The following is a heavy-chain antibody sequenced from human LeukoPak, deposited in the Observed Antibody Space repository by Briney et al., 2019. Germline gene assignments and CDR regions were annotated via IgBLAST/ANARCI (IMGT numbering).Heavy chain of an antibody. D-gene: IGHD5-12*01. Sequence: GGSLRLSCVGSGFSLSGYWMSWVRQAPGKGLEWVARLHADGSGYSYVGSVKGRFTISGDNAKNSLYLQMNSLRVDDTAVYYCARGGYSFDYLGQGTLVTVSS. CDR2: LHADGSGY. CDR3: ARGGYSFDY. V-gene: IGHV3-7*01. J-gene: IGHJ4*02. CDR1: GFSLSGYW.